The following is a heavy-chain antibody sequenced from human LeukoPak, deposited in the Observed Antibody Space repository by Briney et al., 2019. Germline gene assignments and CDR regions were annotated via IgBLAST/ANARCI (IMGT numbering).Heavy chain of an antibody. CDR2: IRSKANSYAT. V-gene: IGHV3-73*01. J-gene: IGHJ1*01. CDR1: GFTFSGSA. Sequence: GGSLRLSCAASGFTFSGSAMHWVRQASGKGLEWVGRIRSKANSYATAYAASVKGRFTISRDDSKNTAYLQMSSLKTEDTAVYYCTRRTYYYDSSGSPTEYFQHWGQGTLVTVSS. D-gene: IGHD3-22*01. CDR3: TRRTYYYDSSGSPTEYFQH.